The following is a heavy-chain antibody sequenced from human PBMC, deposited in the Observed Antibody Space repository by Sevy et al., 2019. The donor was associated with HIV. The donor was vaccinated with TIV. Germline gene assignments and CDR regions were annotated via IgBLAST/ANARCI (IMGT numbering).Heavy chain of an antibody. V-gene: IGHV4-61*01. J-gene: IGHJ6*02. D-gene: IGHD4-4*01. CDR3: ARGRGTTVTTTLNYYYAMDV. Sequence: SETLSLTCTVSGGSVRSDNYYWSWIRQPPGKGLEWIGYVYYGGGTNYSPSLKSRVTISIDTSKNQFSLKLGSVTAADTAVYYCARGRGTTVTTTLNYYYAMDVWGQGTTVTVSS. CDR2: VYYGGGT. CDR1: GGSVRSDNYY.